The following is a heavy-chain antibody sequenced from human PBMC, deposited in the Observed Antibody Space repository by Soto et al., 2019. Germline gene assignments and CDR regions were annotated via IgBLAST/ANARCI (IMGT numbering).Heavy chain of an antibody. CDR3: AKDTXSFGVVISYYYYYGMDV. D-gene: IGHD3-3*01. J-gene: IGHJ6*02. CDR1: GFTFSSYA. CDR2: ISGSGGST. Sequence: PGGSLRLSCAASGFTFSSYAMSWVRQAPGKGLEWVSAISGSGGSTYYADSVKGRFTISRDNSKNTLYLQMNSLRAEDTAVYYCAKDTXSFGVVISYYYYYGMDVWGQGTTVTVSS. V-gene: IGHV3-23*01.